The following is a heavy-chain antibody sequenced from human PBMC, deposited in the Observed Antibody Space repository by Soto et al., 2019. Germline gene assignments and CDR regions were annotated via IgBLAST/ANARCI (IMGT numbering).Heavy chain of an antibody. Sequence: ASVKVSCKASGGTFSSYAISWVRQAPGQRLEWMGWINAGNGNTKYSQKFQGRVTITRDTSASTAYMELSSLRSEDTAVYYCVRDLCGGDCYFFDYWGQGTLVTVSS. CDR1: GGTFSSYA. D-gene: IGHD2-21*02. CDR3: VRDLCGGDCYFFDY. CDR2: INAGNGNT. J-gene: IGHJ4*02. V-gene: IGHV1-3*01.